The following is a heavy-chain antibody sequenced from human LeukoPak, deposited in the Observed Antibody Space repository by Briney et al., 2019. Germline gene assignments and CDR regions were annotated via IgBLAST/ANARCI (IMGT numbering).Heavy chain of an antibody. J-gene: IGHJ4*02. D-gene: IGHD1-14*01. CDR3: ARHGTISSESYFDY. CDR1: GGSVSSYY. V-gene: IGHV4-59*08. CDR2: IHNSGRT. Sequence: SETLSLTCSVSGGSVSSYYWSWVRQSPGKGLEWIGYIHNSGRTNYNPSLKSRVTGFVDTSKNQVSLRLSSVTAADTAVYYCARHGTISSESYFDYWGQGALVTVSS.